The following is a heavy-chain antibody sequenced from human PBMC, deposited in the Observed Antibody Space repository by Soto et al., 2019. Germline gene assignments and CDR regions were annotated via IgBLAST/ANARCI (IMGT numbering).Heavy chain of an antibody. J-gene: IGHJ5*02. D-gene: IGHD4-17*01. V-gene: IGHV3-15*07. CDR1: GFTFSNAW. Sequence: GGSLRLSCAASGFTFSNAWINWVRQAPGKGLEWVGRIKSKTDGGTTDYAAPVQGRFAISRDNSKNTLYLQMNSLRAEDTAVYYCAKDPHLATVNQLYNWFDPWGQGTLVTVSS. CDR2: IKSKTDGGTT. CDR3: AKDPHLATVNQLYNWFDP.